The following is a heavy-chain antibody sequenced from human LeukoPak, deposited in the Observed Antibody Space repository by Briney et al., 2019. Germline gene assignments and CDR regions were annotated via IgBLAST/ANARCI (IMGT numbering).Heavy chain of an antibody. V-gene: IGHV1-18*01. D-gene: IGHD3-22*01. J-gene: IGHJ4*02. CDR3: ARKYYYDSSGYYDY. CDR1: GYTFTSYG. Sequence: GASVKVSCKASGYTFTSYGISWVRQAPGQGLEWMGWISAYNGNTNYAQKLQGRVTMTTDTSTSTAYMELRSLRSDDTAVYYCARKYYYDSSGYYDYWGQGTLVTVSS. CDR2: ISAYNGNT.